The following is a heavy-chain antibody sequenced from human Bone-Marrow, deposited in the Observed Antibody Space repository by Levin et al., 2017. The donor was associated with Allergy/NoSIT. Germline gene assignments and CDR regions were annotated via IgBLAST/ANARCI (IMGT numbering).Heavy chain of an antibody. V-gene: IGHV3-74*03. Sequence: PGGSLRLSCAASGFTFSDYWMHWVRQAPGKGLVWVSRINSDESITTYADSVKGRFTISRDNAKSTVYLQMNSLRAEDTAVYYCARAPMTQEQGDFDYWGQGTLVTVSS. J-gene: IGHJ4*02. CDR3: ARAPMTQEQGDFDY. D-gene: IGHD3-22*01. CDR2: INSDESIT. CDR1: GFTFSDYW.